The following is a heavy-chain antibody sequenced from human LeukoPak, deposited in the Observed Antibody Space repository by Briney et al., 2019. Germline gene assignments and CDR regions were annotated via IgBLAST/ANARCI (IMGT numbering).Heavy chain of an antibody. D-gene: IGHD2-15*01. V-gene: IGHV3-30*18. CDR3: AKEYCSGGSCYSDSGSFDY. CDR2: ISYDGSNK. CDR1: GLTFSSYG. Sequence: GRSQRLSCAASGLTFSSYGMHWVRQAPGKGLEWVAVISYDGSNKYYADSVKGRFTISRDNSKNTLYLQMNSLRAEDTAVYYCAKEYCSGGSCYSDSGSFDYWGQGTLVTVSS. J-gene: IGHJ4*02.